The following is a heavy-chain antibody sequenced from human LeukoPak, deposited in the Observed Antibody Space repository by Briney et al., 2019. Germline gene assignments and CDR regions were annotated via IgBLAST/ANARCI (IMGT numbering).Heavy chain of an antibody. V-gene: IGHV3-23*01. CDR2: ISGSGGST. Sequence: GGSLRLSCAASGFTFSSYAMSWVRQAPGKGLEWVSAISGSGGSTYYADSVRGRFTISRDNSKNTLYLQMNSLRAEDTAVYYCAKDSSSGYYNFDYWGQGTLVTVSS. D-gene: IGHD3-22*01. CDR3: AKDSSSGYYNFDY. CDR1: GFTFSSYA. J-gene: IGHJ4*02.